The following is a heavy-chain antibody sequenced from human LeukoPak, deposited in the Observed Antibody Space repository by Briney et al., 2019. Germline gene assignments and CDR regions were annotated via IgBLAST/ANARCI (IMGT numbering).Heavy chain of an antibody. CDR3: ARDRLADGFDY. J-gene: IGHJ4*02. Sequence: ASVKVSCKASGYTFTSYGIIWVRQAPGQGLEWMGWISAYNGNTNYAQKLQGRVTMTTDTSTSTAYMELRSLRSEDTAVYYCARDRLADGFDYWGQGTLVTVSS. D-gene: IGHD6-13*01. CDR2: ISAYNGNT. V-gene: IGHV1-18*01. CDR1: GYTFTSYG.